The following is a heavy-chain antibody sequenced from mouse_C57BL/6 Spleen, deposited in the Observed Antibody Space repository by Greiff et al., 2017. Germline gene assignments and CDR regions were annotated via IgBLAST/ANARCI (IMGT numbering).Heavy chain of an antibody. CDR2: INPGSGGT. CDR3: ARASTVVERLYAMDY. CDR1: GYAFTNYL. V-gene: IGHV1-54*01. D-gene: IGHD1-1*01. J-gene: IGHJ4*01. Sequence: QVQLQQSGAELVRPGTSVKVSCKASGYAFTNYLIEWVKQRPGQGLEWIGVINPGSGGTNYNEKFKGKATLTADKSSSTAYMQLSSLTSEDSAVYFCARASTVVERLYAMDYWGQGTSVTVSS.